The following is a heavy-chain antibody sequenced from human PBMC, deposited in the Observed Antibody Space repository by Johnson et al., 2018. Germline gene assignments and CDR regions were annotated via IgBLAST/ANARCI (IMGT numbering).Heavy chain of an antibody. D-gene: IGHD1-14*01. CDR3: TKGNRGYYYYYMDV. Sequence: QVQLVQSGAEVKKPGSSXKVSCKASGGTFSSYAISWVRQAPGQGLEWMGGILPIFGTANYAQKFQGRVTITADESTSTAYMELSSLRSEDTALYYCTKGNRGYYYYYMDVWGKGTTVTVSS. V-gene: IGHV1-69*12. J-gene: IGHJ6*03. CDR1: GGTFSSYA. CDR2: ILPIFGTA.